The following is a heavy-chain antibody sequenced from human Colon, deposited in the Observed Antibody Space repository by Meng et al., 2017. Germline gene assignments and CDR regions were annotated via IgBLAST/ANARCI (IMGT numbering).Heavy chain of an antibody. J-gene: IGHJ4*02. CDR3: ARGDVAYCGGDCYPV. Sequence: HVHLQGPWPGLVRPSATLSLACTVSGGSLRRYSWSWLRQSPGKGLEWIGYIYYNGNTNYNPSLKSRVTISLDMSENQVSLNLTFVTVADTAVYYCARGDVAYCGGDCYPVWGQGTLVTVSS. V-gene: IGHV4-59*01. CDR1: GGSLRRYS. CDR2: IYYNGNT. D-gene: IGHD2-21*02.